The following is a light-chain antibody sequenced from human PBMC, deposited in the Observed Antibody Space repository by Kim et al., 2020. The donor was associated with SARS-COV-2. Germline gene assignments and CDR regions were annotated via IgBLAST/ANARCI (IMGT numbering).Light chain of an antibody. Sequence: PGERATLACRASQSVSSSYLAWYQQKPGQAPRLLIYGASSRATGIPDRFSGSGSGTDFTLTISRLEPEDFAVYYCQQYGSSPPMYTFGQGTKLEI. V-gene: IGKV3-20*01. CDR3: QQYGSSPPMYT. CDR2: GAS. CDR1: QSVSSSY. J-gene: IGKJ2*01.